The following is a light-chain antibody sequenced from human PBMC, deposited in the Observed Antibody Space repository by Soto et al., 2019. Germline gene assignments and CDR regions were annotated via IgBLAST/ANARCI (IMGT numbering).Light chain of an antibody. V-gene: IGLV2-14*01. J-gene: IGLJ3*02. CDR1: SSDVGGYNY. Sequence: QSALTQPASVSGSPGQSITISCTGTSSDVGGYNYVSWYQQHPGKAPKLMIYEVSNRTSGVSNRFSGSKSGNTASLTISGLQAEDEADYYCSSYTSSSTPWVFGGGTQLTVL. CDR2: EVS. CDR3: SSYTSSSTPWV.